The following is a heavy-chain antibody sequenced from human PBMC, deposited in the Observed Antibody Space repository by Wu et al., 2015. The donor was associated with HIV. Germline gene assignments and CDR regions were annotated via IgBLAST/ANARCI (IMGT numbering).Heavy chain of an antibody. J-gene: IGHJ5*02. V-gene: IGHV1-18*01. Sequence: QVQLVQSGPEVKKPGSSVKVSCKASGYRFINYGINWVRQAPGQGLECLGWISTYNGNTNYAQKFQGRVTMTKDAATNTAYMELRSLRSDDTAVYYCARDGSLSALENWFDPWAREPWSPSPQ. CDR1: GYRFINYG. CDR3: ARDGSLSALENWFDP. D-gene: IGHD3-10*01. CDR2: ISTYNGNT.